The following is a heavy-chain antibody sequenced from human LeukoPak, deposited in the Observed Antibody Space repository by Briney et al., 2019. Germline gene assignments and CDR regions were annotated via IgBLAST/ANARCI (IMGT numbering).Heavy chain of an antibody. CDR2: VSGSGGGT. J-gene: IGHJ4*02. V-gene: IGHV3-23*01. Sequence: GGSLRLSCAASGFTFSTYAMSWVRQAPGKGLEWVSGVSGSGGGTYYADSVKGRFTVSRDNSKNTLHLQMSSLRVEDTAVYYCARVWRGNTYGPGDYWGQGTLVTVSS. CDR1: GFTFSTYA. D-gene: IGHD5-18*01. CDR3: ARVWRGNTYGPGDY.